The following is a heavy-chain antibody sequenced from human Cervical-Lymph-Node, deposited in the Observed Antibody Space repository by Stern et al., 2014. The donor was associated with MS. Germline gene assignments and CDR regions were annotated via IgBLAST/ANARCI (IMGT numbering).Heavy chain of an antibody. CDR1: GGPITNYY. CDR2: IYDSGRT. CDR3: AREEGRDF. J-gene: IGHJ4*02. Sequence: QVQLQESGPGLVKPSETLSLTCTVSGGPITNYYWSWIRQPPGKGLEWIGYIYDSGRTNYNPSLKSRVSMSVDTSKNQFSLNLRSVTAADTAVYYCAREEGRDFWGQGTLVTVSS. V-gene: IGHV4-59*01.